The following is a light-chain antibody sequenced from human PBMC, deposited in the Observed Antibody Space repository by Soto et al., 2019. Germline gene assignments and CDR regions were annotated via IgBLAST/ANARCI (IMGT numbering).Light chain of an antibody. CDR3: HQYGGSPTCT. V-gene: IGKV3-20*01. CDR1: QSVSSSY. Sequence: EIVLTQSPGTLSLSPGERATLSCRASQSVSSSYLAWYQQKPGQAPRLLMYGASSRATGIPDRFSGSGSGTDFSLTISRLEPEDFAVYYCHQYGGSPTCTFGQGTKVENK. CDR2: GAS. J-gene: IGKJ1*01.